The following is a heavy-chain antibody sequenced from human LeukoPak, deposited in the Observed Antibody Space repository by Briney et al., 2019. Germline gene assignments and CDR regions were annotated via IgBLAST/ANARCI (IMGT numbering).Heavy chain of an antibody. D-gene: IGHD3-9*01. CDR3: AKTGGGSYLTGYHLDC. CDR2: ISGPGAAT. J-gene: IGHJ4*02. CDR1: GFTFSTYA. Sequence: GGSLRLSRAASGFTFSTYAMTWVRQAPGRGLEWVSLISGPGAATYYTDSVKGRFSISRDNAWDTLYLQMNSLRAEDTAIYYCAKTGGGSYLTGYHLDCWGQGTLVTVSS. V-gene: IGHV3-23*01.